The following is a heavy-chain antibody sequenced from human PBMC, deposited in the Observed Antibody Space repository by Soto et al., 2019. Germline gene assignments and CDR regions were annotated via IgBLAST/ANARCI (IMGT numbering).Heavy chain of an antibody. CDR2: ISYDGSNK. CDR3: AKGQHCSTTSCYFYYYGVDV. Sequence: QVQLVESGGGVVQPGRSLRLSCAASGFTFSSYGMHWVRQASGKGLEWVAVISYDGSNKYYADSVKGRLTISRDNSKNTLYLQINSLRAEDTAVYYCAKGQHCSTTSCYFYYYGVDVWGQGTTVAVSS. V-gene: IGHV3-30*18. D-gene: IGHD2-2*01. CDR1: GFTFSSYG. J-gene: IGHJ6*02.